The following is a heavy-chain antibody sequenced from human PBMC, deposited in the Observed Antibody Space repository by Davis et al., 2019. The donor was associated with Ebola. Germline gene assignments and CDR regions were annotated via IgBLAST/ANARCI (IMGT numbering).Heavy chain of an antibody. D-gene: IGHD6-6*01. CDR3: ARASSRFEYIIFLYYGMDV. CDR2: MNPNSGNT. V-gene: IGHV1-8*01. J-gene: IGHJ6*04. CDR1: GYTLTDLS. Sequence: AASVKVSCKVSGYTLTDLSMYWVRQATGQGPEWMGWMNPNSGNTGYAQKFQGRVTMTRNTSISTAYMELSSLRSEDTAVYYCARASSRFEYIIFLYYGMDVWGKGTTVTVSS.